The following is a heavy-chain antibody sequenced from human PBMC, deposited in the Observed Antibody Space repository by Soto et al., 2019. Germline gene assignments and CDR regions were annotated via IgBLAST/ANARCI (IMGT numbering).Heavy chain of an antibody. D-gene: IGHD6-19*01. CDR1: GFTFSSYG. V-gene: IGHV3-33*01. CDR2: IWYDGSNK. J-gene: IGHJ3*02. CDR3: TRDPLIAVAAYDAFDI. Sequence: GGSLRLSCAASGFTFSSYGMHWVRQAPGKGLEWVAVIWYDGSNKYYADSVKGRYTISRDDSKNTVYLQMNSLGAEDTFVYYCTRDPLIAVAAYDAFDIWGQGTSVTVSS.